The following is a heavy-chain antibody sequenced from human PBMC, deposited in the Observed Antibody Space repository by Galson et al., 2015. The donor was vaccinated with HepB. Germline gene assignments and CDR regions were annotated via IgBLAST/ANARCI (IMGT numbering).Heavy chain of an antibody. CDR1: GFTFSGSA. CDR2: IRSKANSYAT. V-gene: IGHV3-73*01. Sequence: SLRLSCAASGFTFSGSAMHWVRQASGKGLEWVGRIRSKANSYATAYAASVKGRFTISRDDSKNTAYLQMNSLKTEDTAVYYCLVVTMVQGVIWGQGTLVTVSS. D-gene: IGHD3-10*01. CDR3: LVVTMVQGVI. J-gene: IGHJ4*02.